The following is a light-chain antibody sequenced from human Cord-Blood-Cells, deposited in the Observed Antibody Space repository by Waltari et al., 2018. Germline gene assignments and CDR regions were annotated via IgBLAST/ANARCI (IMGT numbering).Light chain of an antibody. CDR2: LNSDGSH. CDR1: RGHRSYA. CDR3: QTWGTGIQV. Sequence: QLVLTQSPSASASLGASVKLTCTLSRGHRSYAIAWHQQQPEKGPRYLMKLNSDGSHSKGDGIPDRFSGSSSGAERYLTISSLQSEDEADYYCQTWGTGIQVFGGGTKLTVL. J-gene: IGLJ3*02. V-gene: IGLV4-69*01.